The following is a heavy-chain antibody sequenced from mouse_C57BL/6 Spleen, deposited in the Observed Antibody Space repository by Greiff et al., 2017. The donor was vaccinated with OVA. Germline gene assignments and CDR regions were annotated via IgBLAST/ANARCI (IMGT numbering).Heavy chain of an antibody. CDR3: ARGGGYDYDFDY. CDR1: GYSITSGYD. J-gene: IGHJ2*01. CDR2: ISYSGST. V-gene: IGHV3-1*01. D-gene: IGHD2-4*01. Sequence: EVKLVESGPGMVKPSPSLSLTCTVTGYSITSGYDWHWIRHFPGNKLEWMGYISYSGSTNYNPSLKSRISITHDTSKNHFFLKLNSVTTEDTATYYCARGGGYDYDFDYWGQGTTLTVSS.